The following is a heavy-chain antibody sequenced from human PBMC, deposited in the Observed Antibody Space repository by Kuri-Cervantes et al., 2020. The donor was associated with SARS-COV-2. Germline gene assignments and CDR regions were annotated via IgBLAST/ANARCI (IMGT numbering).Heavy chain of an antibody. V-gene: IGHV4-34*01. CDR1: GGSFSGYY. Sequence: ESLKISCAVFGGSFSGYYWSWIRQSPGKGLEWIGKINHSGSTNYNPSLKSRVTISVDTSKNQFSLKLSSVTAADTAVYYCSRGGFRGENWFDPWGQGTLVTVSS. J-gene: IGHJ5*02. CDR3: SRGGFRGENWFDP. CDR2: INHSGST. D-gene: IGHD2/OR15-2a*01.